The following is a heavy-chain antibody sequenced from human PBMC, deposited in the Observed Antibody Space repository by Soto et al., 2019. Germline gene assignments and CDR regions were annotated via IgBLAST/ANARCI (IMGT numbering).Heavy chain of an antibody. Sequence: ASVKVSCKASGGTFSSYAISWVRQAPGQGLEWMGGIIPIFGTANYAQKFQGRVTITADESTSTAYMELSSLRSEDTAVYYCARGAYSYGLYDYYYYGMDVWGQGTTVTVSS. CDR1: GGTFSSYA. V-gene: IGHV1-69*13. CDR3: ARGAYSYGLYDYYYYGMDV. D-gene: IGHD5-18*01. J-gene: IGHJ6*02. CDR2: IIPIFGTA.